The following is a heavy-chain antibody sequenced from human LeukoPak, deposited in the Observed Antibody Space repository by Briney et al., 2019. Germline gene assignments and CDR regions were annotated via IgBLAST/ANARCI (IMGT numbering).Heavy chain of an antibody. CDR3: AREAGQILNDSYYYYMDV. CDR1: GFTFSRYG. Sequence: PGGSLRLSCAASGFTFSRYGMNWVRQAPGKGLEWVSSISSSSSYIYYADSVKGRFTISRDNAKNSLYLQINSLRAEDTAVYYCAREAGQILNDSYYYYMDVWGKGTTVTISS. V-gene: IGHV3-21*01. J-gene: IGHJ6*03. D-gene: IGHD2-8*01. CDR2: ISSSSSYI.